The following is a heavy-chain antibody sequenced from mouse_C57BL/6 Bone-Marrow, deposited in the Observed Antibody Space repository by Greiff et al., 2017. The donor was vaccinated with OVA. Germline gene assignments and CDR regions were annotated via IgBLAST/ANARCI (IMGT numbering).Heavy chain of an antibody. D-gene: IGHD1-1*01. Sequence: VQLQQSGAELVRPGTSVKVSCKASGYAFTNYLIEWVKQRPGQGLEWIGMIHPNSGSTNYNEKFKSKATLTVDKSSSTAYMQLSSLTSEDSAVYYCARFLYYYGSSYPFAYWGQGTLVTVSA. J-gene: IGHJ3*01. V-gene: IGHV1-54*01. CDR1: GYAFTNYL. CDR2: IHPNSGST. CDR3: ARFLYYYGSSYPFAY.